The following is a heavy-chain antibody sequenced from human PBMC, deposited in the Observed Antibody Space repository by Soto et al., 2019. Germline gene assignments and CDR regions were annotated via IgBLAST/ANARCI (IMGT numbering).Heavy chain of an antibody. J-gene: IGHJ4*02. CDR3: ASQHYYDSSGYYVVY. D-gene: IGHD3-22*01. CDR2: ISAYNGST. CDR1: GYTFTSYG. V-gene: IGHV1-18*01. Sequence: ASVKVSCKASGYTFTSYGISWVRQAPGQGLEWMGWISAYNGSTYYDSSLKSRVTISVDTSKNQFSLKLSSVTAADTAVYYCASQHYYDSSGYYVVYWGQGTLVTVSS.